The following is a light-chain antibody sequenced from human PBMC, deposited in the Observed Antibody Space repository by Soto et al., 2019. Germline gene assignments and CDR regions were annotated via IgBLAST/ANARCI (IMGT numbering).Light chain of an antibody. V-gene: IGLV2-8*01. CDR1: SSDVGGYNY. CDR3: SSYAGSNNFGV. Sequence: QSALTQPPSASGSPGQSVTISCTGTSSDVGGYNYVSWYQQHPGKAPKLMIYEVSKRPSGVPDRFSGSKSGNTASLTVSGLQAEYEADYYSSSYAGSNNFGVFGGGTKLTVL. CDR2: EVS. J-gene: IGLJ3*02.